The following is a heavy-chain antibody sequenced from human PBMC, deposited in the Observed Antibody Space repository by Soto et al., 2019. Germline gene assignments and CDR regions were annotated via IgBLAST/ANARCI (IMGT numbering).Heavy chain of an antibody. D-gene: IGHD4-4*01. CDR1: RYTFTNYV. V-gene: IGHV1-18*01. J-gene: IGHJ4*02. Sequence: GASVKVSCKSSRYTFTNYVIAWVRQAPGQGLEWMGWISAYSGSTDYAPKLQGRVTMTEDTSTSTVYMELRDLRSADTAVYYCTRDRLTLTTSLIFDYWGQGTLVTVSS. CDR3: TRDRLTLTTSLIFDY. CDR2: ISAYSGST.